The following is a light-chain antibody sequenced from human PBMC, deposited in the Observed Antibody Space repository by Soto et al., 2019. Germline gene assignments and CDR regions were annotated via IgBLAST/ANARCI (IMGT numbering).Light chain of an antibody. V-gene: IGKV3-15*01. CDR3: QQYNNWPRT. CDR2: GAS. Sequence: EIVMTQSPATLSVSPGERATLSCMASQSVSSNLAWYQQKPGQAPRLLIYGASTRATGIPARFSGSGSGTEFTLTISSLQSEDFAVYYCQQYNNWPRTFGQGTRLEIK. J-gene: IGKJ5*01. CDR1: QSVSSN.